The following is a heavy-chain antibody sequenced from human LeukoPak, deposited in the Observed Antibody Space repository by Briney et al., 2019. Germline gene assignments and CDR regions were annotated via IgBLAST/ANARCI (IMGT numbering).Heavy chain of an antibody. Sequence: LGGSLRLSCAASGFTFSSYGMHWVRQAPGKGLEWVAVISYDGSNKYYADSVKGRFTISRDNSKNTLFLQMNSLRAADTAVYYCAKVGDTLMISYWYFDLWGRGTLVTVSS. CDR1: GFTFSSYG. CDR3: AKVGDTLMISYWYFDL. CDR2: ISYDGSNK. J-gene: IGHJ2*01. V-gene: IGHV3-30*18. D-gene: IGHD3-16*01.